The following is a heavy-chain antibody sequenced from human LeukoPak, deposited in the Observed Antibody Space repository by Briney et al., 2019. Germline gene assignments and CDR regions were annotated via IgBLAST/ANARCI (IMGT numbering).Heavy chain of an antibody. CDR1: GGTFSSYA. J-gene: IGHJ6*02. CDR3: ARDSTLPGANTGAYYGMDV. D-gene: IGHD2-2*01. V-gene: IGHV1-69*01. CDR2: IIPIFGTA. Sequence: GSSVKVSCKASGGTFSSYAISWVRQAPGQGLEWMGGIIPIFGTANYAQKFQGRVTITADESTSTAYMELSSLRSEDTAVYYCARDSTLPGANTGAYYGMDVWGQGTTVTVSS.